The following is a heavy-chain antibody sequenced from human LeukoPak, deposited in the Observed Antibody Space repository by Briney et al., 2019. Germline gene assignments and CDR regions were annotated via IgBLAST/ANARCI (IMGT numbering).Heavy chain of an antibody. V-gene: IGHV4-59*12. CDR1: GGSIRGYY. CDR2: IHYSGST. J-gene: IGHJ4*02. CDR3: ARGSRRSYFDY. Sequence: SETLSLTCTVSGGSIRGYYWSWIRQPPGKGLEWIGYIHYSGSTNFNPSLKSRVTMSVDTSKNQFSLNLSSVTAADTAVYYCARGSRRSYFDYWGPGALVLVSS.